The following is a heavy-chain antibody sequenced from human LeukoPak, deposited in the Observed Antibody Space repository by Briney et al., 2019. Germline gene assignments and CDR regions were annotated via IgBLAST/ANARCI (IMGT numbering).Heavy chain of an antibody. CDR3: AKAKSYYSNYDY. CDR2: ISNISTYI. D-gene: IGHD4-11*01. V-gene: IGHV3-21*01. J-gene: IGHJ4*02. CDR1: GFTFSGYT. Sequence: GGSLRLSCAASGFTFSGYTMTWVRQAPGKGLEWVSSISNISTYIYYADSVKGRFTISRDNVQNSLYLQMNGLRAEDTAVYYCAKAKSYYSNYDYWGQGTLVTVSS.